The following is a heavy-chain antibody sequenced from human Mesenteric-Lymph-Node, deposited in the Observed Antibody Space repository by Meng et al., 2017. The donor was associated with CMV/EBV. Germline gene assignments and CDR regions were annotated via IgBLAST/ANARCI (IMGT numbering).Heavy chain of an antibody. D-gene: IGHD1-26*01. J-gene: IGHJ4*02. CDR2: IYYSGTT. V-gene: IGHV4-31*03. CDR1: GVSISTGGFY. CDR3: ARTGDNGSYSY. Sequence: TLSLTCTVSGVSISTGGFYWSWIRQHPGKGLEWIGYIYYSGTTYYNPSLKSRITISVDTSENQFSLKLSSVTAADTAVYYCARTGDNGSYSYWGQGTLVTVSS.